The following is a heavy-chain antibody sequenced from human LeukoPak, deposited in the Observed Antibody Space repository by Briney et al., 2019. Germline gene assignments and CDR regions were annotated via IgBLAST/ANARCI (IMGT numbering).Heavy chain of an antibody. CDR2: ISSSSSYI. V-gene: IGHV3-21*01. J-gene: IGHJ3*02. Sequence: KAGGSLRLSCAASGFTFSSYSMNWVRQAPGKGLEWVSSISSSSSYIYYADSVKGRFTISRDNAKNSLYLQMNSLRAEDTAVYYCARGFCNGGSCSGAFDIWGQGTMVTVSS. D-gene: IGHD2-15*01. CDR3: ARGFCNGGSCSGAFDI. CDR1: GFTFSSYS.